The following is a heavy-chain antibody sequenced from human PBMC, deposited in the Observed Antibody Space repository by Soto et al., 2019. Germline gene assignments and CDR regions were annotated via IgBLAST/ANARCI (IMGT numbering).Heavy chain of an antibody. J-gene: IGHJ6*03. Sequence: ASVKVSCKASGYTFTSYGIGWVRQAPGQGLEWMGWINAGNGNTKYSQKFQGRVTITRDTSASTAYMELSSLRSEDTAVYYCAREVPVVVPAAIGYYYYYMDVWGKGTTVTVSS. CDR2: INAGNGNT. CDR3: AREVPVVVPAAIGYYYYYMDV. V-gene: IGHV1-3*01. CDR1: GYTFTSYG. D-gene: IGHD2-2*01.